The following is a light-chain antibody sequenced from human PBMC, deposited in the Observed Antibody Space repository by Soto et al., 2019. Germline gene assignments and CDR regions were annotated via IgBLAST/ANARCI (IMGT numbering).Light chain of an antibody. CDR3: QQQGT. CDR2: AAS. Sequence: EIVLTQSPGTLSLSPGERATLSCRASRSLSSSYVVWYQQKPGQAPRLLIYAASRRATGIPDRFSGSGSATGDTSTISRLGPEDFAVYYCQQQGTFGQGTKVEIK. J-gene: IGKJ2*01. CDR1: RSLSSSY. V-gene: IGKV3-20*01.